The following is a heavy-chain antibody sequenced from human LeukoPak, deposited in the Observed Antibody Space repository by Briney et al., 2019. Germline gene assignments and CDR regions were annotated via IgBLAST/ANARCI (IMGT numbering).Heavy chain of an antibody. V-gene: IGHV3-23*01. Sequence: GGPLRLSCAASGFTLSSYAMSWVREAPGEGMEWVSAIMCSGGSTGHADAVKGRFTISRDNSKNTLYLQMNSLRAEDTAVYYCAKEPYDSSGYYFDYWGQGTLVTVSS. CDR3: AKEPYDSSGYYFDY. D-gene: IGHD3-22*01. J-gene: IGHJ4*02. CDR2: IMCSGGST. CDR1: GFTLSSYA.